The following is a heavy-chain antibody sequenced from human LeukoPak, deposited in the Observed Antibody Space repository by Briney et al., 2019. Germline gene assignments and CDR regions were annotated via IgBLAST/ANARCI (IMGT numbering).Heavy chain of an antibody. V-gene: IGHV3-48*01. J-gene: IGHJ4*02. CDR2: IGIDSGNT. CDR1: GFTFSDYS. D-gene: IGHD5-24*01. CDR3: ARDYKYVFDN. Sequence: GGSLRLSCAASGFTFSDYSMNWVRQAPGKGLEWISYIGIDSGNTNYADSVKGRFTISGDKAKNSLYLQMNSLRVEDTAVYYCARDYKYVFDNWGQGTLVTVSS.